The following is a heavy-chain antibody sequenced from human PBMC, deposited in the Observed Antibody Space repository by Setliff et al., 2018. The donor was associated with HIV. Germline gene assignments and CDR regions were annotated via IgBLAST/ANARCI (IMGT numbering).Heavy chain of an antibody. V-gene: IGHV4-34*01. Sequence: SETLSLTCAVYGGPFSGYYWTWIRQPPGKGLEWIGEINHSGTTNHNPSLKSRVAMSVDMSKYQFSLKLTSVTAADTAVYYCARGVVVVPAAREHYYYMDVWGKGTTVTVSS. CDR1: GGPFSGYY. J-gene: IGHJ6*03. CDR2: INHSGTT. CDR3: ARGVVVVPAAREHYYYMDV. D-gene: IGHD2-2*01.